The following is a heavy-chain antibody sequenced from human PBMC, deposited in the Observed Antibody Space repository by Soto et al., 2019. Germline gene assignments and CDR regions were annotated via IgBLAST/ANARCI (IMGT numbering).Heavy chain of an antibody. CDR3: ARAMIQLWRLYNWFDP. J-gene: IGHJ5*02. Sequence: SVKVSCKASGGTFSSYAISWVRQAPGQGLEWMGGIIPIFGTANYAQKFQGRVTITADESTSTAYMELSSLRAEDTAVYYCARAMIQLWRLYNWFDPWGQGTLVTVSS. D-gene: IGHD5-18*01. V-gene: IGHV1-69*13. CDR2: IIPIFGTA. CDR1: GGTFSSYA.